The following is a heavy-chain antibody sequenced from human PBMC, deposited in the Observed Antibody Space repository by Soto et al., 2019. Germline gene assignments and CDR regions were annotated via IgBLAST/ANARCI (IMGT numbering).Heavy chain of an antibody. J-gene: IGHJ4*02. CDR1: GYTFSNYA. CDR2: ISAHNGNT. CDR3: ARDLSGDYDLDYFDY. V-gene: IGHV1-18*01. D-gene: IGHD4-17*01. Sequence: QIQLVQSGAEVKKPGASVKVSCKAAGYTFSNYAIKWVRQAPGQGLEWMGWISAHNGNTNYAEKFQGRVAMTTDTSTNTAYMDLRSLTSDDTAVYYCARDLSGDYDLDYFDYGGQGTLVTFSS.